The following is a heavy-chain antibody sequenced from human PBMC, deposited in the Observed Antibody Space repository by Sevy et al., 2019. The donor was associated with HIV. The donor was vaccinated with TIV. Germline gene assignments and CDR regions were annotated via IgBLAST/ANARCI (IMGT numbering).Heavy chain of an antibody. CDR1: GFAFYDYS. CDR2: LSFGCGRI. V-gene: IGHV3-23*01. CDR3: AREGCTRPHDY. J-gene: IGHJ4*02. D-gene: IGHD2-8*01. Sequence: GGSLRLSCAASGFAFYDYSMSWIRQAPGQGLEWVATLSFGCGRINYTDSVKGRCTISRDNSKNSVYLQMDNLRVEDTALYYCAREGCTRPHDYWGQGTRVTVSS.